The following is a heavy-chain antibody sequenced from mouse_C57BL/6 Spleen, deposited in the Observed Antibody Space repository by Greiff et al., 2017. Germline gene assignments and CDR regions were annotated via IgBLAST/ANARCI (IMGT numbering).Heavy chain of an antibody. J-gene: IGHJ2*01. D-gene: IGHD1-1*01. CDR2: IYPRDGST. Sequence: VKLVESGPELVKPGASVKLSCKASGYTFTSYDINWVKQRPGQGLEWIGWIYPRDGSTKYNEKFKGKATLTVDTSSSTAYMELHSLTSEDSAVYFCAREGVITTVVATGRYYFDYWGQGTTLTVSS. V-gene: IGHV1-85*01. CDR3: AREGVITTVVATGRYYFDY. CDR1: GYTFTSYD.